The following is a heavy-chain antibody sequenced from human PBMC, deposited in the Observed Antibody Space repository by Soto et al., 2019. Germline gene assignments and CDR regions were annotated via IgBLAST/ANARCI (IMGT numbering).Heavy chain of an antibody. Sequence: EVQLVESGGGLIQPGESLRLSCAASGFTVSDNYMSWVRRAPGKGLEWVSVLYSHGHTYYAESVKGRFTISRDNSKNTLYLQMNSWRAEDTAMYYWARGRGNGWFYLDSWGQGTLVTVSS. CDR3: ARGRGNGWFYLDS. D-gene: IGHD6-19*01. V-gene: IGHV3-53*01. CDR1: GFTVSDNY. CDR2: LYSHGHT. J-gene: IGHJ4*02.